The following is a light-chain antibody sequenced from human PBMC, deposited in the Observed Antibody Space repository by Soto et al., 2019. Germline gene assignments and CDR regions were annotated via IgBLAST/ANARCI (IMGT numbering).Light chain of an antibody. CDR2: GAS. V-gene: IGKV3-20*01. CDR3: QQYGSSGYT. CDR1: QSVSSTY. J-gene: IGKJ2*01. Sequence: EIVLTQSPGTLSLSPGERAALSCRASQSVSSTYLAWYQQKPGQAPRILMYGASSRATGIPDRFSGSGSGTDFTLTISRLEPEDFAVYYCQQYGSSGYTFGQGTKLEMK.